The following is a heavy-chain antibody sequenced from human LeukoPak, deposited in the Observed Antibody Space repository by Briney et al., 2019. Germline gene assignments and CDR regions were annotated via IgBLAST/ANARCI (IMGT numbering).Heavy chain of an antibody. CDR1: GFTFSSYD. CDR2: IGTAGDT. Sequence: PGGSLRLSCAASGFTFSSYDMHWVRQATGKGLEWVSAIGTAGDTYYPGSVKGRFTISRENAKNSLYLQMNSLRAEDTAVYYCARWARGPYYDSSGFGYWGQGTLVTVSS. J-gene: IGHJ4*02. D-gene: IGHD3-22*01. CDR3: ARWARGPYYDSSGFGY. V-gene: IGHV3-13*01.